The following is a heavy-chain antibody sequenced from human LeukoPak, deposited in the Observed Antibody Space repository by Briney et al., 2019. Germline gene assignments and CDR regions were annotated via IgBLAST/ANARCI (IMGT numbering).Heavy chain of an antibody. CDR1: GGTFSSYA. CDR2: IIPIFGTA. CDR3: ARDSIYEYCSGGSCLTLDY. V-gene: IGHV1-69*13. Sequence: HGASVKVSCKASGGTFSSYAISWVRQAPGQGLEWMGGIIPIFGTANYAQKFQGRVTITADESTSTAYMELSSLRSEDTAVYYCARDSIYEYCSGGSCLTLDYWGQGTLVTVSS. D-gene: IGHD2-15*01. J-gene: IGHJ4*02.